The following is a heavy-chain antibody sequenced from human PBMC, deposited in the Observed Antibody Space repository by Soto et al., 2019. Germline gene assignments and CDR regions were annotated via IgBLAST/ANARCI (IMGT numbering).Heavy chain of an antibody. CDR2: ISSSSSYI. J-gene: IGHJ4*02. Sequence: GGSLRLSCAASGFTSSSYSMSWVRQAPGKGLEWVSSISSSSSYIYYADSVKGRFTISRDNAKNSLYPQMNSLRAEDMAVYYCARTQGRGYSYYWGQGTLVTVSS. CDR1: GFTSSSYS. D-gene: IGHD5-18*01. CDR3: ARTQGRGYSYY. V-gene: IGHV3-21*01.